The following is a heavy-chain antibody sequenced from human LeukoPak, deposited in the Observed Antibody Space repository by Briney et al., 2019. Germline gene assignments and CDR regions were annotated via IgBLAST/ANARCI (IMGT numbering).Heavy chain of an antibody. CDR1: GFTFSDYY. Sequence: GGSLRLSCAASGFTFSDYYMSWIRQAPGKGLEWVPYISSSGSTIYYADSVKGRFTISRDNAKNSLYLQMNSLRAEDTAVYYCARWLQSYYFDYWGQGTLVTVSS. D-gene: IGHD5-24*01. V-gene: IGHV3-11*01. CDR3: ARWLQSYYFDY. J-gene: IGHJ4*02. CDR2: ISSSGSTI.